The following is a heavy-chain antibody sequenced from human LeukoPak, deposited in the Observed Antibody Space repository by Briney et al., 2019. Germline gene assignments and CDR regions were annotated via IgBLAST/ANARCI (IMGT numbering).Heavy chain of an antibody. CDR3: ARRPSGLYIPIVATYDY. CDR2: INSDGSST. J-gene: IGHJ4*02. D-gene: IGHD5-12*01. Sequence: GGSLRLSCAASGFTFSSYWMHWLRQAPGKGLVWVSRINSDGSSTSYADSVKGRFTISRDNAKNTLYLQINSLRAEDTAVYYCARRPSGLYIPIVATYDYWGQGTLVTVSS. V-gene: IGHV3-74*01. CDR1: GFTFSSYW.